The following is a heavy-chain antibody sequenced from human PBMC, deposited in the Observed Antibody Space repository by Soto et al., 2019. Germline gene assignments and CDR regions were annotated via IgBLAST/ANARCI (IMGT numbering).Heavy chain of an antibody. Sequence: PSETLSLTCTVSGGSINNYYWSWIRQPPGKGLEWIGYIHYSGSTNYNPTLKTRVTISVDTSKNQFSLRLSSVTPADTAVYYCVREVTWSGYFDSWGQGTLVTVSS. CDR3: VREVTWSGYFDS. D-gene: IGHD3-3*01. CDR2: IHYSGST. CDR1: GGSINNYY. J-gene: IGHJ4*02. V-gene: IGHV4-59*01.